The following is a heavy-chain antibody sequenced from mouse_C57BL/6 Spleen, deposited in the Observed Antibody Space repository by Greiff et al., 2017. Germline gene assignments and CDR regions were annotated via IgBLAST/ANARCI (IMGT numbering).Heavy chain of an antibody. J-gene: IGHJ2*01. CDR1: GYTFTSYW. CDR2: IYPGYSDT. CDR3: TREVYVGNYGY. V-gene: IGHV1-5*01. Sequence: VQLQQSGTVLARPGASVKMSCKTSGYTFTSYWMHWVKQRPGQGLEWIGAIYPGYSDTSYNQKFKGKAKLTAVTSASTAYMELSSLTNEDSAVYYCTREVYVGNYGYWGQGTTLTVSS. D-gene: IGHD1-1*01.